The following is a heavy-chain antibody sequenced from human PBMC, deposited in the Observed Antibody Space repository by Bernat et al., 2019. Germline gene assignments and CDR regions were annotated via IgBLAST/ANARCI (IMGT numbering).Heavy chain of an antibody. Sequence: EVQLVESGGGLVKAGGSLTLSCASSGFTFSSHWMHLVRQSPGKGLVWVSRIDGDGSTTTYAASVKGRFTISRDKAKNTLYLRMNSLRAGDTAVYYCARDLDYWGQGTLVTVSS. CDR2: IDGDGSTT. J-gene: IGHJ4*02. V-gene: IGHV3-74*01. CDR1: GFTFSSHW. CDR3: ARDLDY.